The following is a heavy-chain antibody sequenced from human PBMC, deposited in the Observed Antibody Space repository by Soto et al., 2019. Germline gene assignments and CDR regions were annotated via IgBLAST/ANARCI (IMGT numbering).Heavy chain of an antibody. CDR3: AKDPGGGIPYYYYYMDV. V-gene: IGHV3-30*18. J-gene: IGHJ6*03. CDR2: ISYEGSNK. Sequence: QVQLVEAGGGVVQPGRSLRLSCAASRFTFSSYGMHWVRQAPGKGLEWVAVISYEGSNKYYADSVKGRFTISRDNSKNTLDLQMNSLRAEDTAVYYCAKDPGGGIPYYYYYMDVWGKGTTVTVSS. CDR1: RFTFSSYG. D-gene: IGHD2-21*01.